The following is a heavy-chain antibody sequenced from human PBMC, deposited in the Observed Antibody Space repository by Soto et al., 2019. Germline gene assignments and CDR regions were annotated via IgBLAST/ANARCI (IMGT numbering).Heavy chain of an antibody. J-gene: IGHJ5*02. CDR1: GGTFSSYA. Sequence: AASAKVSWKDSGGTFSSYAMRWARQAPGQGLEWMGGIIPIFGTANYAQKFQGRVTITADESTSTAYMELSSLRSEDTAVYYCARDRGITIFGVVSHSWFDPWGQGTLVTVSS. D-gene: IGHD3-3*01. V-gene: IGHV1-69*13. CDR3: ARDRGITIFGVVSHSWFDP. CDR2: IIPIFGTA.